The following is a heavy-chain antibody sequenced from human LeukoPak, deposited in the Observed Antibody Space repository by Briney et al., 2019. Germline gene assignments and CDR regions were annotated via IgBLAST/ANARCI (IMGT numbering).Heavy chain of an antibody. J-gene: IGHJ4*02. V-gene: IGHV3-30*02. CDR3: AGWYYDSSGIGY. D-gene: IGHD3-22*01. CDR2: IRYDGSNK. Sequence: GGSLRLSCAASGFTFSSYGMHWVRQAPGKGLEWVAFIRYDGSNKYYADSVKGRFTISRDNSKNTLYLQMNSLRAEDTAVYYCAGWYYDSSGIGYWGQGTLVTVSS. CDR1: GFTFSSYG.